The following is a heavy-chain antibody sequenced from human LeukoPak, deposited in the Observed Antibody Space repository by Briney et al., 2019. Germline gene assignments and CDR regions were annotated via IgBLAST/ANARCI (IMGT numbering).Heavy chain of an antibody. D-gene: IGHD2-21*01. CDR1: GYTLTELS. Sequence: ASVKVSCKVSGYTLTELSMHWVRQAPGKGLEWMGGFDPEDGETIYAQKFQGRVTMTEDTSTDTAYMELSSLRSEDTAVYYCATDPAYCGGDCSWGQGILVTVSS. V-gene: IGHV1-24*01. J-gene: IGHJ5*02. CDR3: ATDPAYCGGDCS. CDR2: FDPEDGET.